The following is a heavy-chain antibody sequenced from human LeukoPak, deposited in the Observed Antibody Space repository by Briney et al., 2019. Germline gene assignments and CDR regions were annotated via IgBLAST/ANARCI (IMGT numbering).Heavy chain of an antibody. J-gene: IGHJ4*02. CDR2: IWYDGSKK. CDR3: AKAVSSGRFWDS. D-gene: IGHD6-19*01. Sequence: PGGSLRLSCAASGFIFSTYGMHWVRQAPGEGLEWVALIWYDGSKKYYADSVKGRFTISRDNSKSTLYLQMNSLRVEDTAVYYCAKAVSSGRFWDSWGQGTLVTVSS. CDR1: GFIFSTYG. V-gene: IGHV3-33*06.